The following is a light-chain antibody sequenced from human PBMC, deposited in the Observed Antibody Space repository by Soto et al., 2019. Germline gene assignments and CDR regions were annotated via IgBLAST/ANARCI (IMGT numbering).Light chain of an antibody. CDR3: QQYNNWPPRAT. V-gene: IGKV3-11*01. Sequence: EMVLTQSPATLSLSPMEIATLSFMAIQTVSSYLAWYQQKPGQAPRLLIYGASSRATGIPDRFSGSGSGTDFTLSISGLEPEDFAVYYCQQYNNWPPRATFGQGTRLEIK. CDR2: GAS. J-gene: IGKJ5*01. CDR1: QTVSSY.